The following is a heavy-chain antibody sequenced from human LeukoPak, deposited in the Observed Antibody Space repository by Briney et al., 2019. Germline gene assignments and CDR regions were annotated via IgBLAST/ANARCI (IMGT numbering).Heavy chain of an antibody. V-gene: IGHV3-23*01. Sequence: EPGGSLRLSCAGSGFSFSSNTMSWVRQAPGRGLEWVSVISNNGGRTDYADSVKGRFTISRDNSKSTLYLHMDSLRAEDTAVYYCARDEDTSALSEYWGQGTLVTVSS. D-gene: IGHD2/OR15-2a*01. J-gene: IGHJ4*02. CDR1: GFSFSSNT. CDR2: ISNNGGRT. CDR3: ARDEDTSALSEY.